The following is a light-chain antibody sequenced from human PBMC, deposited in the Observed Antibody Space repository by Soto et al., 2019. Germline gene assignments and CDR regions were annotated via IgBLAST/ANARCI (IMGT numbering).Light chain of an antibody. CDR3: QQSYSTPPT. Sequence: DIPMTQSPSSLSASVGDRVTITCRTSQSISIYLNWYQQKPGKAPKLLIYAASSLQSGVPSRFSGSGSGTDFTLTISSLQPEDFATYYCQQSYSTPPTFGQGTKVEIK. V-gene: IGKV1-39*01. CDR1: QSISIY. J-gene: IGKJ1*01. CDR2: AAS.